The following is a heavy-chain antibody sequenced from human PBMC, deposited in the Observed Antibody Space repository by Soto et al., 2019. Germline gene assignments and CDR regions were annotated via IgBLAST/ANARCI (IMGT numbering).Heavy chain of an antibody. CDR2: IKQDGSEK. D-gene: IGHD3-10*01. J-gene: IGHJ3*02. V-gene: IGHV3-7*01. CDR3: ARDQGYYGSADKHDAFDN. CDR1: GFTFSSYW. Sequence: GGSLRLSCAASGFTFSSYWMSWVRQAPGKGLEWVANIKQDGSEKYYVDSVKGRFTISRDNAKNSLYLQMNSLRAEDTAVYYCARDQGYYGSADKHDAFDNWGQGTMVTVSS.